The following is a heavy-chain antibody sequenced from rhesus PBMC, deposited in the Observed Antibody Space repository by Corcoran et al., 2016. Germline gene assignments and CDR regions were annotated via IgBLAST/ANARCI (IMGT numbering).Heavy chain of an antibody. CDR3: AKDRTVTRPFDY. V-gene: IGHV4S7*01. Sequence: VQLQASGPGLVKPSETLSVTCAVSGGSINANSSWNWIRQPPGKGLEWIGNIFGSSGNTYYNPSLKSRVTISKDTSKNQFSLNLNSVTAADTAVYYCAKDRTVTRPFDYWGRGVLVTVSS. J-gene: IGHJ4*01. CDR1: GGSINANSS. CDR2: IFGSSGNT. D-gene: IGHD4-23*01.